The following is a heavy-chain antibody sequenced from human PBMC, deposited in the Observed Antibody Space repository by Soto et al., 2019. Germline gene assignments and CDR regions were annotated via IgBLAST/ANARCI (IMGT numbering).Heavy chain of an antibody. CDR1: GGSISSSSYY. J-gene: IGHJ4*02. V-gene: IGHV4-39*01. CDR3: ASHIVVVVAATQPDY. CDR2: IYYSGST. Sequence: SETLSLTCTVSGGSISSSSYYWGWIHQPPGKGLEWIGSIYYSGSTYYNPSLKSRVTISVDTSKNQFSLKLSSVTAADTAVYYCASHIVVVVAATQPDYWGQGTLVTVSS. D-gene: IGHD2-15*01.